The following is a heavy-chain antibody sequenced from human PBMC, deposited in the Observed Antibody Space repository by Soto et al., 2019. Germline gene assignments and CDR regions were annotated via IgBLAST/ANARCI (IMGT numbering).Heavy chain of an antibody. J-gene: IGHJ4*02. Sequence: EVQLLESGGGLVQPGGSLRLSCAASGFTFSSYAMSWVRQAPGKGLEWVSASSGSGGSTYYADSVKGRFTIARDNSKNTLYLQMNSLRAEDTAVYYCAKDGGGGAYSSRWSIGAFDYWGQGTLVTVSS. V-gene: IGHV3-23*01. CDR2: SSGSGGST. CDR3: AKDGGGGAYSSRWSIGAFDY. D-gene: IGHD6-13*01. CDR1: GFTFSSYA.